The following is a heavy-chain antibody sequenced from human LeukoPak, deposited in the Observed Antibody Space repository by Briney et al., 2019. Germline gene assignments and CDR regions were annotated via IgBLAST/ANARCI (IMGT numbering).Heavy chain of an antibody. CDR3: ASGLVGAFLA. Sequence: PSETLSLTCTVSGGSIRSRSSYWGWIRQPPGKGLEWIGSIYYSGSTYYNPSLRSRVTISVDTSKNQFSLKLSSVTAADTAVYYCASGLVGAFLAWGQGTLVTVSS. J-gene: IGHJ5*02. CDR1: GGSIRSRSSY. V-gene: IGHV4-39*07. D-gene: IGHD1-26*01. CDR2: IYYSGST.